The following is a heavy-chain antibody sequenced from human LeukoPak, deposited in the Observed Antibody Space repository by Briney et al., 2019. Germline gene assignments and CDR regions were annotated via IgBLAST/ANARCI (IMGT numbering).Heavy chain of an antibody. CDR1: GYTFTSYD. J-gene: IGHJ4*02. D-gene: IGHD3-22*01. Sequence: ASVKVSCKASGYTFTSYDINWVRQATGQGLEWMGWMNPNNGNRGHAQRFQGRVTMTRNTSISTAYLELSNLRSEDTAVYYCARDYYDNSGYDYWGQGTLVTVSS. CDR3: ARDYYDNSGYDY. V-gene: IGHV1-8*01. CDR2: MNPNNGNR.